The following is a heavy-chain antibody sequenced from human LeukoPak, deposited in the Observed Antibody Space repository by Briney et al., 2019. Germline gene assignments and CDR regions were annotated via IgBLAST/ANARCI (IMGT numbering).Heavy chain of an antibody. CDR3: ARLVDSSGY. Sequence: ASVTVSCTASGYTFTGYYMHWVRQAPGQGLEWMGWINPNSGGTNYAQKFQGRVTMTRDTSISTAYMELSRLRSDDTAVYYCARLVDSSGYWGQGTLVTVSS. CDR2: INPNSGGT. CDR1: GYTFTGYY. D-gene: IGHD3-22*01. V-gene: IGHV1-2*02. J-gene: IGHJ4*02.